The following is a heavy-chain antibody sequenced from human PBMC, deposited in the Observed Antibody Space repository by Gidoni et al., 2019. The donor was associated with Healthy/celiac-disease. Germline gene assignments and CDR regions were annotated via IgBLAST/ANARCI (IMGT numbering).Heavy chain of an antibody. CDR3: ARDSSSSGYLDAFDI. J-gene: IGHJ3*02. Sequence: QVQLVESGGGVVQPGRSLRLSCASSGFTFSPYGMHWVRQAPGKGLEGVAVRWYDGSNKYYADSVKGRFTISRDNSKNTLYLQMNSLRAEDTAVYYCARDSSSSGYLDAFDIWGQGTMVTVSS. V-gene: IGHV3-33*01. D-gene: IGHD3-22*01. CDR1: GFTFSPYG. CDR2: RWYDGSNK.